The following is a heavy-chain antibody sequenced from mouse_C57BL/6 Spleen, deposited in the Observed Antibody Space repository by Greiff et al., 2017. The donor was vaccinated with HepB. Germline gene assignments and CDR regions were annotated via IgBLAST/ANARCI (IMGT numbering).Heavy chain of an antibody. D-gene: IGHD2-4*01. CDR3: ARDQDDYGGYAMDY. J-gene: IGHJ4*01. V-gene: IGHV5-4*01. Sequence: EVKLQESGGGLVKPGGSLKLSCAASGFTFSSYAMSWVRQTPEKRLEWVATISDGGSYTYYPDNVKGRFTISRDNAKNNLYLQMSHLKSEDTAMYYCARDQDDYGGYAMDYWGQGTSVTVSS. CDR1: GFTFSSYA. CDR2: ISDGGSYT.